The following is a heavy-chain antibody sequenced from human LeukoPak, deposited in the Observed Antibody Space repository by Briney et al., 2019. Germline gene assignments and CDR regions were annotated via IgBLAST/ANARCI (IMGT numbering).Heavy chain of an antibody. Sequence: GRSLRLSCAASGFTFSGYGMHWVRQAPGKGLEWVAVIWYDGSNKYYADSVKGRFTISRDNSKNTLYLQMNSLRAEDTAVYYCARDIVVVVAAPNWFDPWGQGTLVTVSS. V-gene: IGHV3-33*01. D-gene: IGHD2-15*01. CDR2: IWYDGSNK. J-gene: IGHJ5*02. CDR3: ARDIVVVVAAPNWFDP. CDR1: GFTFSGYG.